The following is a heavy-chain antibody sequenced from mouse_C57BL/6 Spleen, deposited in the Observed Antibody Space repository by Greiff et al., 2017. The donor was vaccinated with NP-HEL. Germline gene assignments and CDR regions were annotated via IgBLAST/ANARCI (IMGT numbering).Heavy chain of an antibody. Sequence: EVQGVESGGGLVQPGGSMKLSCGASGFTFSNYWMNWVRQSPEKGLEWVAQIRLKSDNYATHYAESVKGRFTISRDDSKSSVYLQMNNLRAEDTGIYYCTDGYGYWGQGTTLTVSS. CDR3: TDGYGY. CDR1: GFTFSNYW. D-gene: IGHD2-2*01. V-gene: IGHV6-3*01. CDR2: IRLKSDNYAT. J-gene: IGHJ2*01.